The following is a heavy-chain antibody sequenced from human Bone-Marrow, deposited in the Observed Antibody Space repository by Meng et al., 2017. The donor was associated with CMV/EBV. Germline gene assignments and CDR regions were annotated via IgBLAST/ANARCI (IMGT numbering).Heavy chain of an antibody. CDR3: ARGPYGDYGMGSYYYYYYGMDV. D-gene: IGHD4-17*01. J-gene: IGHJ6*01. V-gene: IGHV3-74*01. CDR1: GFTFSNYA. CDR2: INSDGSST. Sequence: GESLKISCAASGFTFSNYAMSWVRQAPGKGLVWVSRINSDGSSTSYADSVKGRFTISRDNAKNTLYLQMNSLRAEDTAVYYCARGPYGDYGMGSYYYYYYGMDVWGQGTTVTVYS.